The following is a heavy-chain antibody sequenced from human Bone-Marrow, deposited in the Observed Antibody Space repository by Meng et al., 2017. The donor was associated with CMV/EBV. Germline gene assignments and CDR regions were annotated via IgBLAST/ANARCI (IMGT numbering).Heavy chain of an antibody. CDR3: ATTLYSSSSIDYYYYGMDV. Sequence: SQTLPLTCAISGDSVSSNSAAWNWIRQSPSRGLEWLGRTYYRSKWYNDYAVSVKSRITINPDTSKNQFSLQLNSVTPEDTAVYYCATTLYSSSSIDYYYYGMDVWGQGTTVTVSS. V-gene: IGHV6-1*01. J-gene: IGHJ6*02. CDR1: GDSVSSNSAA. CDR2: TYYRSKWYN. D-gene: IGHD6-13*01.